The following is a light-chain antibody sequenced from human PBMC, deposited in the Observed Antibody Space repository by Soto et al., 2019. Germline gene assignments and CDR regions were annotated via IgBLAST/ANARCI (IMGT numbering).Light chain of an antibody. V-gene: IGLV1-47*01. Sequence: QSVLTQPPSASGTPGQRVTISCSGSISNIGSNYVYWYQQLPGTAPKLLIYRNNQRPSGDPDRFSGSKSGTSASLAISGLRSEDEADYYCAAWDDSLSGRVVFGGGTKLTVL. CDR1: ISNIGSNY. J-gene: IGLJ2*01. CDR2: RNN. CDR3: AAWDDSLSGRVV.